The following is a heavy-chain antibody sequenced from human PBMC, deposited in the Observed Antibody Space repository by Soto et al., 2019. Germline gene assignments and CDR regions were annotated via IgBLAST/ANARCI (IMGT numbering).Heavy chain of an antibody. J-gene: IGHJ4*02. V-gene: IGHV4-61*01. CDR3: VREDMSGTYYFDA. CDR2: KYYSGIS. CDR1: RGSVSSQTHF. D-gene: IGHD1-26*01. Sequence: QVHLQESGPGLLMPSETLSLTCTVTRGSVSSQTHFWTWIRQPPGKGLEWIGYKYYSGISNYNPSLQSRVTISVDTSKNQFSLRLTSVTAADTAVYFCVREDMSGTYYFDAWGQGALVTVSS.